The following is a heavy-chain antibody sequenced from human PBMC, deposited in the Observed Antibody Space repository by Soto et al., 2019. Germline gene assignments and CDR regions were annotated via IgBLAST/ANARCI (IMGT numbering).Heavy chain of an antibody. Sequence: GGSLRLSCAASGFPFPQYDMNWVRQAPGKGLEWVAAVGRFGNTYYRDSVRGRFTISRDDSRNLVYLQMSRLRLDDTAVYFCAKDGAARSGPPLDYWGQGTLVTVSS. D-gene: IGHD6-6*01. V-gene: IGHV3-23*01. CDR3: AKDGAARSGPPLDY. CDR2: VGRFGNT. CDR1: GFPFPQYD. J-gene: IGHJ4*02.